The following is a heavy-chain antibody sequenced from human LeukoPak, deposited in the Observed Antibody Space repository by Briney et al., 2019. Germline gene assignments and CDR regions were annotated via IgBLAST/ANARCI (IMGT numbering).Heavy chain of an antibody. CDR2: IYPGDSNP. CDR3: ARHDSTVTSFDF. CDR1: GYSFTSYW. D-gene: IGHD4-17*01. J-gene: IGHJ4*02. V-gene: IGHV5-51*01. Sequence: GESLKISSKGSGYSFTSYWVAWVRQMPGKGLEWMGIIYPGDSNPRYSPSFQGQVTISADKSITTAYLQWSSLKASDTAMYYCARHDSTVTSFDFWGQGTLVTVSS.